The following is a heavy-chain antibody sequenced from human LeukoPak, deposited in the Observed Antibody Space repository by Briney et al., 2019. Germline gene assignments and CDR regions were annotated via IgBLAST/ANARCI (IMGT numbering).Heavy chain of an antibody. CDR1: GGSVSSGSYS. CDR2: IYYTGRT. Sequence: SETLSLTCTVSGGSVSSGSYSWTWIRQPPGKGLECIGYIYYTGRTSYNPSLQSRVAMSVDTSKNQFSLKLSSVTAADTAVYYSARVWDREVKYFDYWGQGTLVTVSS. V-gene: IGHV4-61*01. D-gene: IGHD1-26*01. CDR3: ARVWDREVKYFDY. J-gene: IGHJ4*02.